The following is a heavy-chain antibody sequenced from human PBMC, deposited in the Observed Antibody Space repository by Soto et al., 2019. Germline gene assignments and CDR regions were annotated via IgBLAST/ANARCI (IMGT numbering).Heavy chain of an antibody. CDR1: GGPVKSDFYY. CDR2: IYNIMST. V-gene: IGHV4-61*01. Sequence: SETLSLTCTVSGGPVKSDFYYWSWIRQPPGKGLEWIGYIYNIMSTNYNPSLRSRVTMSLDTSNNQFSLKLTSVTAADTAVYYCASERRAGNWFDSWGQGTLVTVSS. D-gene: IGHD3-10*01. J-gene: IGHJ5*01. CDR3: ASERRAGNWFDS.